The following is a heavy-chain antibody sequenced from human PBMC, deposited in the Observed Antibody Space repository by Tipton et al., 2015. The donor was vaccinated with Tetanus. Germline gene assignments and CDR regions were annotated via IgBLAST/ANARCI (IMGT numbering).Heavy chain of an antibody. D-gene: IGHD2-21*02. J-gene: IGHJ4*02. CDR3: AGLPVGGGYSAHHYFLH. CDR2: IYYTGNT. Sequence: TLSLTCTVSGGSITSSFYWSWIRQSPGRGLEWIGYIYYTGNTNYNPSLKSRVTISADTTKKQFSLNLRSVTAADTAVYYCAGLPVGGGYSAHHYFLHWGQGTLVTVSS. CDR1: GGSITSSFY. V-gene: IGHV4-59*01.